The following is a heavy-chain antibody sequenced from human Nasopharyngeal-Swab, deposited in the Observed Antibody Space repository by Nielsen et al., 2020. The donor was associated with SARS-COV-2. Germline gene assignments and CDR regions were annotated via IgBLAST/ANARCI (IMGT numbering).Heavy chain of an antibody. J-gene: IGHJ6*02. Sequence: WIRQPPGKGLEWVAVISYDGSNKYYADSVKGRFTISRDNSKNTLYLQMNSLRAEDTAVYYCARDGLDCSGGSCYSWAYYYYGIDVWGQGTTVTVSS. CDR2: ISYDGSNK. CDR3: ARDGLDCSGGSCYSWAYYYYGIDV. D-gene: IGHD2-15*01. V-gene: IGHV3-30*03.